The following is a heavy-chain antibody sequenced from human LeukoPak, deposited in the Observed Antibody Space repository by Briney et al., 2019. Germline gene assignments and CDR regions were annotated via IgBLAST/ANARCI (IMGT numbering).Heavy chain of an antibody. J-gene: IGHJ4*02. D-gene: IGHD6-13*01. CDR2: ISSSSSSYI. V-gene: IGHV3-21*01. CDR1: GFTFSSYS. CDR3: ARVRSSSWSTFDY. Sequence: GGSLRLSCAASGFTFSSYSMNWVRQAPGKGLEWVSSISSSSSSYIYYADSVKGRFTISRDNAKNSLYLQMNSLRAEDTAVYYCARVRSSSWSTFDYWGQGTLVTVSS.